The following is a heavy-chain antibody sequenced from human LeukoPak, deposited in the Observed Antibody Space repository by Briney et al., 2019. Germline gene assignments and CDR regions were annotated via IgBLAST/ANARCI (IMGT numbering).Heavy chain of an antibody. V-gene: IGHV3-53*01. CDR2: IYSGGST. J-gene: IGHJ4*02. CDR3: ARGATPHHASGDSLSDY. CDR1: EFTFSSHA. D-gene: IGHD4-17*01. Sequence: GGSLRLSCVASEFTFSSHAMNWVRQAPGKGLEWVSVIYSGGSTYYADSVKGRFTISRDNSKNTLYLQMNSLRAEDTAVYSWARGATPHHASGDSLSDYWGQGTLVTVS.